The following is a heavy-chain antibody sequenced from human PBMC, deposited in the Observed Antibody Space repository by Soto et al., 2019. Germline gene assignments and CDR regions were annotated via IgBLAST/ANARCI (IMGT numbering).Heavy chain of an antibody. J-gene: IGHJ6*02. CDR3: AKDPSRAAGYYNYGMDG. CDR2: ISGSGGST. D-gene: IGHD6-13*01. Sequence: EVQLLESGGGLVQPGGSLRLSCAASGFTFSSYAMSWVRQAPWKWLEWGAAISGSGGSTYYADSVKGRFTISRDNSKNTLYLQMNSLRSDDTAVYYCAKDPSRAAGYYNYGMDGWGQGTTDTV. CDR1: GFTFSSYA. V-gene: IGHV3-23*01.